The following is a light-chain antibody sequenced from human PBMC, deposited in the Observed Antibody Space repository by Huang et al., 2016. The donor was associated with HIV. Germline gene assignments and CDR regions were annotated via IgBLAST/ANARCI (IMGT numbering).Light chain of an antibody. CDR3: QESYSTPPLT. Sequence: DIQMTQSPSSLSASVGDRVTIPCRASQSISSYLNWYQQKPGKAPKLLIDAASSLQSGVPSRFSGSGSGTDFTLTISSLQPEDFATYYCQESYSTPPLTFGGGTKVEIK. J-gene: IGKJ4*01. CDR1: QSISSY. V-gene: IGKV1-39*01. CDR2: AAS.